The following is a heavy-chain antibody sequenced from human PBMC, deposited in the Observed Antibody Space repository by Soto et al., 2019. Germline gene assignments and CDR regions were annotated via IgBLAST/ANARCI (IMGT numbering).Heavy chain of an antibody. CDR3: ARGLFSAVVNARTHDY. CDR1: GYTFTSYD. Sequence: ASVKVSCKASGYTFTSYDINWVRQATGQGLEWMGWMNPNSGNTGYAQKFQGRVTMTRNTSISTAYMELSSLRSEDTAVYYCARGLFSAVVNARTHDYWGQGTLVTVSS. J-gene: IGHJ4*02. V-gene: IGHV1-8*01. D-gene: IGHD2-21*01. CDR2: MNPNSGNT.